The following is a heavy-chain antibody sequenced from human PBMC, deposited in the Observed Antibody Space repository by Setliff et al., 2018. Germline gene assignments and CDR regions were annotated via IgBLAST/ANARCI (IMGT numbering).Heavy chain of an antibody. Sequence: SETLSLTCTVPGGSISDNGYFWGWVRQPPGKGLEWIGNIYFGGNTYFNPSFKSRVTMSIDTSNSQFSLKLSSVTAADTAIYYCARDASASDGRNAFDIWGQGKMVTVS. D-gene: IGHD1-26*01. V-gene: IGHV4-39*07. J-gene: IGHJ3*02. CDR1: GGSISDNGYF. CDR3: ARDASASDGRNAFDI. CDR2: IYFGGNT.